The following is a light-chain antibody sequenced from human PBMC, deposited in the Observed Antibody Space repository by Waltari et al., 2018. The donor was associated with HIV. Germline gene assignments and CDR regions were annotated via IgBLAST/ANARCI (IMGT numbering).Light chain of an antibody. J-gene: IGKJ2*03. CDR2: DVS. V-gene: IGKV3-11*01. Sequence: EIVLTQSPATLSLSPGERATLSCRASQSVGSILAWYQQKPGQAPRLLMYDVSNRATDIPARFSGSGSGTDFTLTISSVEPEDFAVYYCQQRSNRPRGYSFGQGTKVE. CDR1: QSVGSI. CDR3: QQRSNRPRGYS.